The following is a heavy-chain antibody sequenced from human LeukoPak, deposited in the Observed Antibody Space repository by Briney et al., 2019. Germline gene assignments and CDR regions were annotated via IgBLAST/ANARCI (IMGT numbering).Heavy chain of an antibody. CDR2: MSGSGGGT. J-gene: IGHJ4*02. V-gene: IGHV3-23*01. D-gene: IGHD3-22*01. CDR3: AKRGVVIRVILVGFYKEAYYFDS. CDR1: GITLSNYG. Sequence: GGSLGLSCAVSGITLSNYGMSWVRKAPGKGLEWVAGMSGSGGGTNYADSVKGRFTVSRDNSKNTLYLQMKSLRAEDTAVYICAKRGVVIRVILVGFYKEAYYFDSWGQGALVTVSS.